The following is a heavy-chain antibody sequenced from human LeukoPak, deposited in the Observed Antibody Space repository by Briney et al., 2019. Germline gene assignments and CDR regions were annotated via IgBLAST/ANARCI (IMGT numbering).Heavy chain of an antibody. CDR1: GGSISSSSYY. Sequence: SETLSLTCTVSGGSISSSSYYWGWIRQPPGKGLEWIGSIYYSGSTYYNPSLKSRVTISVDTSKNQFSLKLSSVTAADTAVYYCARHFKARGYSYDPWGQGTLVTVSS. V-gene: IGHV4-39*01. CDR2: IYYSGST. J-gene: IGHJ4*02. CDR3: ARHFKARGYSYDP. D-gene: IGHD5-18*01.